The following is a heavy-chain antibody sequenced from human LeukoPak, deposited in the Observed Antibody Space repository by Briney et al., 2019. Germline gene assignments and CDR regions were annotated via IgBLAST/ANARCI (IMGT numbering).Heavy chain of an antibody. CDR1: GFTFSSYA. Sequence: GGSLRLSCAASGFTFSSYAMTWVRQAPGKGLEWVASISGTGSGIYYADSVKGRFTISRDNSKNTLYLQMSSLRAEDTAVYYCAKVVEAAGIGFWGQGTLVTVSS. CDR2: ISGTGSGI. J-gene: IGHJ4*02. D-gene: IGHD6-13*01. V-gene: IGHV3-23*01. CDR3: AKVVEAAGIGF.